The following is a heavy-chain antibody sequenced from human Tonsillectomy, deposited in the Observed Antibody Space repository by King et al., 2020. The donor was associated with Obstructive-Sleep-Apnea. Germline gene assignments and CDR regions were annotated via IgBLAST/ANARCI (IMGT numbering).Heavy chain of an antibody. J-gene: IGHJ4*02. Sequence: QLVQSGADVKKPGSSVKVSCKASGGTFSSYAISWVRQAPGQGLEWMGGIIPILGTANYAQKFQGRVTITAAESTSTAYLELSSLRSEDTAVYYCARGFYCSAGRCYWNLDSWGQGTLVTVSS. V-gene: IGHV1-69*11. CDR3: ARGFYCSAGRCYWNLDS. D-gene: IGHD2-15*01. CDR2: IIPILGTA. CDR1: GGTFSSYA.